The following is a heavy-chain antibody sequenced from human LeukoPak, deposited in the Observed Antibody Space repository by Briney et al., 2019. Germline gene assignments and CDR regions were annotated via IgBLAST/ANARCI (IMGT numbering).Heavy chain of an antibody. V-gene: IGHV1-18*01. Sequence: ASVKVSCKASGYTFTSYGISWVRQAPGQGLEWMGWISAYNGNTNYAQKLQGRVTMTTDTSTSTAYMELRSLRSDDTAVYYCARVRGLIAVPGGGDYWGQGTLVTVSS. CDR1: GYTFTSYG. D-gene: IGHD6-19*01. CDR3: ARVRGLIAVPGGGDY. J-gene: IGHJ4*02. CDR2: ISAYNGNT.